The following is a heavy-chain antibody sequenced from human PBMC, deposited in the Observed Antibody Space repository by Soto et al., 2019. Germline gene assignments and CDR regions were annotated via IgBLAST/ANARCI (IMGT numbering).Heavy chain of an antibody. J-gene: IGHJ6*03. V-gene: IGHV1-18*01. D-gene: IGHD3-16*01. CDR1: GYSFSSYY. Sequence: ASGKISCKASGYSFSSYYVNWVRQAPGQGPEWMGWISAYNGNSNYAREFQGRVTMTTVTSTSTDYMEPRKLRSDDTAIYYSATATRAWLYCVERWGKGNRV. CDR2: ISAYNGNS. CDR3: ATATRAWLYCVER.